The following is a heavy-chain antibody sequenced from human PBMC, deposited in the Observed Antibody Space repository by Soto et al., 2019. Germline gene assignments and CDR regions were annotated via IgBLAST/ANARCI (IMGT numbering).Heavy chain of an antibody. CDR3: TTSSLRFLDTDAFDI. CDR2: IKSKTDGGTT. CDR1: GFTFSNAW. D-gene: IGHD3-3*01. Sequence: GGSLRLSCAASGFTFSNAWMSWVRQAPGKGLEWVGRIKSKTDGGTTDYAAPVKGRFTISRGDSKNTLYLQMNSLKTEDTAVYYCTTSSLRFLDTDAFDIWGQGTMVT. J-gene: IGHJ3*02. V-gene: IGHV3-15*01.